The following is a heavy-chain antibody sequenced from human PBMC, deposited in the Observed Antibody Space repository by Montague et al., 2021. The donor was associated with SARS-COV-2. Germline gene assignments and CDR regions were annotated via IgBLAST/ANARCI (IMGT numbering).Heavy chain of an antibody. Sequence: SLRLSCAASGFTFSTFWMTWVRQVPGKGLEWVANIKQDGSEKYYVDSVKGRFTISRDNAKISLYLQLDSLRAEDTAVYYCARGYDSSGYQYWGQGTLVTVSS. CDR1: GFTFSTFW. D-gene: IGHD3-22*01. V-gene: IGHV3-7*05. J-gene: IGHJ4*02. CDR3: ARGYDSSGYQY. CDR2: IKQDGSEK.